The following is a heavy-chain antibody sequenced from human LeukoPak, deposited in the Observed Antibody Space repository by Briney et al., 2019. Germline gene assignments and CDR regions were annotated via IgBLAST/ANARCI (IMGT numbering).Heavy chain of an antibody. V-gene: IGHV1-69*13. CDR2: IIPIFGTA. J-gene: IGHJ4*02. CDR3: ARGDSHLGYSSGWSPNYFDY. CDR1: GGTFSSHA. Sequence: SVKVSCKASGGTFSSHAISWVRQAPGQGLEWMGGIIPIFGTANYAQKFQGRVTITADESTSTAYMELSSLRSEDTAVYYCARGDSHLGYSSGWSPNYFDYWGQGTLVTVSS. D-gene: IGHD6-19*01.